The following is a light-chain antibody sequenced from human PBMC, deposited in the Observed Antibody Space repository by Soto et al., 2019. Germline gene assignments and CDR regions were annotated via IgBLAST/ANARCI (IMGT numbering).Light chain of an antibody. CDR2: AAS. J-gene: IGKJ1*01. V-gene: IGKV1-39*01. CDR3: QQSYSTPRT. CDR1: QSISNF. Sequence: DLQMTQSPSSLSASVGDRVTITCRATQSISNFLNWYQQKPGKAPKLLIYAASSCPSGVPSRFSGSGSGTDFTLTISSLQPEDFATYYCQQSYSTPRTFGQGTKVDNK.